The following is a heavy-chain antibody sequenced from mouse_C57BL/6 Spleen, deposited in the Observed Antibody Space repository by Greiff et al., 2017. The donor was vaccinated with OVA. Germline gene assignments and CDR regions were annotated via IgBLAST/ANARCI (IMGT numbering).Heavy chain of an antibody. CDR2: ISDGGSYT. D-gene: IGHD1-1*01. Sequence: LMESGGGLVKPGGSLKLSCAASGFTFSSYAMSWVRQTPEKRLEWVATISDGGSYTYYPDNVKGRFTISRDNAKNNLYLQMSHLKSEDTAMYYCARALYYYGSENYAMDYWGQGTSVTVSS. V-gene: IGHV5-4*01. CDR3: ARALYYYGSENYAMDY. CDR1: GFTFSSYA. J-gene: IGHJ4*01.